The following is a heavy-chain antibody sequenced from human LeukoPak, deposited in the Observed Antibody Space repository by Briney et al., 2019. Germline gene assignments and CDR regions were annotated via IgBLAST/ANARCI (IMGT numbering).Heavy chain of an antibody. CDR3: ARDIRSGDYRRYYGMDV. CDR1: GGSISSYY. CDR2: IYTSGST. D-gene: IGHD4-17*01. V-gene: IGHV4-4*07. Sequence: PSETLSLTCTVSGGSISSYYWSWIRQPAGKGLEWIGRIYTSGSTNYNPSLKSRVTMSVDTSKNQFSLKLSSVTAADTAVYYCARDIRSGDYRRYYGMDVWGQGTTVTVSS. J-gene: IGHJ6*02.